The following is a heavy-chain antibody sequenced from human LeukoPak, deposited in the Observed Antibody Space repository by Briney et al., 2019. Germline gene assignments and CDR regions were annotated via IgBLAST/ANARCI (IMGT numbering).Heavy chain of an antibody. D-gene: IGHD3-10*01. V-gene: IGHV3-11*01. J-gene: IGHJ6*02. CDR1: GFTFSDYY. CDR2: ISSSGSTI. Sequence: PGGSLRLSCAASGFTFSDYYMSWIRQAPGKGLEWVSYISSSGSTIYYADSVKGRITTSRDNAKNSLYLQINSLRAEDTAVYYCAREASYYGSGSYYKHYHYYGMDVWGQGTTVTVSS. CDR3: AREASYYGSGSYYKHYHYYGMDV.